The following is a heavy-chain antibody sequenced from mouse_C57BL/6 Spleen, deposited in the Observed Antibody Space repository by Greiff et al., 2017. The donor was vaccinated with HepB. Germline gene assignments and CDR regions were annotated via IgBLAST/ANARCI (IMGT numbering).Heavy chain of an antibody. Sequence: ESGPGLVKPSQSLSLTCSVSGYSITSGYYWNWIRQFPGNKLEWLGYISYDGSNNYNPSLKNRISITRDTSKKQFFLKLNSVTTEDTATYYGGREGITTGVDYWGEGTTLTVSS. CDR1: GYSITSGYY. V-gene: IGHV3-6*01. CDR3: GREGITTGVDY. J-gene: IGHJ2*01. D-gene: IGHD2-4*01. CDR2: ISYDGSN.